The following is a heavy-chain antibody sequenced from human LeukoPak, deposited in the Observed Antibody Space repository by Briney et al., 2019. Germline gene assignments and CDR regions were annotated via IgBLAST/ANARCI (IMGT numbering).Heavy chain of an antibody. Sequence: PGGSLRLSCAASGFTFSNYAMTWVRQAPGKGLEWVSAISGSGGSTYYADSVKGRFTISRDNSKNTLYLQMNSLRAEDTAVYNCANGGYGDLYYYYGMDVWGQGTTVTVSS. CDR3: ANGGYGDLYYYYGMDV. D-gene: IGHD4-17*01. J-gene: IGHJ6*02. CDR1: GFTFSNYA. CDR2: ISGSGGST. V-gene: IGHV3-23*01.